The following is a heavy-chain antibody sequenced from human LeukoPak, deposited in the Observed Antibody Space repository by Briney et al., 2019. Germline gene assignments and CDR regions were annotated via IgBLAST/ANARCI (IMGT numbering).Heavy chain of an antibody. J-gene: IGHJ5*02. D-gene: IGHD3-16*02. V-gene: IGHV4-34*01. CDR2: INHSGST. CDR1: GGSFSGYY. CDR3: ARGGVIVFRFDP. Sequence: SETLSLTCAVYGGSFSGYYWGWIRQPPGKGLEWIGEINHSGSTNYNPSLKSRVTISVDTSKNQFSLKLSSVTAADTAVYYCARGGVIVFRFDPWGQGTLVTVSS.